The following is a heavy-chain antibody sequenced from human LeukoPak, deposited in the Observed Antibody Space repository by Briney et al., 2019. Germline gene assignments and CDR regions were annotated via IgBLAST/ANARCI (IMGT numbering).Heavy chain of an antibody. CDR1: GFTFSNYW. J-gene: IGHJ4*02. CDR3: ARSRSGYYEDY. D-gene: IGHD5-12*01. V-gene: IGHV3-7*01. Sequence: WGSLRLSCVASGFTFSNYWMTWVRQAPGKGLEWVANIKEDGSEKYYVDSVKGRFTISRDNAKNSLSLQLNSLSAEDTALYYCARSRSGYYEDYWGQGTLVIVSS. CDR2: IKEDGSEK.